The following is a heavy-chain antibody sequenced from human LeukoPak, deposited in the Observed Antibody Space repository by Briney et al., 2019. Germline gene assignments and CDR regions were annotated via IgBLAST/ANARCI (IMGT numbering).Heavy chain of an antibody. V-gene: IGHV3-15*01. CDR2: IKSKHDGGTT. CDR3: TTAPASLDY. Sequence: GGSLRLSCATSGFTFRNAWMSWVRQAPGKGMEWVGRIKSKHDGGTTDFAAPVKGRFSISRDDSENTLYLQMNSLITDDTAVYYCTTAPASLDYWGQGTLVTVSS. CDR1: GFTFRNAW. J-gene: IGHJ4*02.